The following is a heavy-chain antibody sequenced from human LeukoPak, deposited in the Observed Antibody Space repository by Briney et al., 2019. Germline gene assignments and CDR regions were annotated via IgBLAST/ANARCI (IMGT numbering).Heavy chain of an antibody. CDR1: GYTFTSYD. D-gene: IGHD3-3*01. J-gene: IGHJ4*02. CDR3: ARAKSYDFWSGYSIFDY. CDR2: MNPNSGNT. V-gene: IGHV1-8*03. Sequence: ASVKVSCKASGYTFTSYDINWVRQATGQGLEWMGWMNPNSGNTGYAQKFQGGVTITRNTSISTAYMELSSLRSEDTAVYYCARAKSYDFWSGYSIFDYWGQGTLVTVSS.